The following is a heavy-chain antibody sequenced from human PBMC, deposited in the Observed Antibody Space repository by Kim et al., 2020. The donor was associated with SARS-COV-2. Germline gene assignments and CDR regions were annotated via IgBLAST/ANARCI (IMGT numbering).Heavy chain of an antibody. V-gene: IGHV3-74*01. CDR2: INTNGRNT. CDR1: GFTFSNYW. CDR3: ARDYYGSGTYDS. J-gene: IGHJ5*01. Sequence: GGSLRLSCAASGFTFSNYWMNWVRLVPGKGLVWVSRINTNGRNTDYVGSVKGRFTISRDNAKNTLYLQMNSLRAEDTAVYYCARDYYGSGTYDSWGQGTLVTVSS. D-gene: IGHD3-10*01.